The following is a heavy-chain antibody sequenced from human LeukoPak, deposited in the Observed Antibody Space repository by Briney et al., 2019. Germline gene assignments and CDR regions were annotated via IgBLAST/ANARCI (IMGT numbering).Heavy chain of an antibody. CDR2: IYYSGSS. D-gene: IGHD3-22*01. CDR1: GGSISGYH. V-gene: IGHV4-59*12. Sequence: SETLSLTCNVSGGSISGYHWSWIRQPPGKGLEWLGYIYYSGSSNYNPSLKSRVTMSVDTSKNQFSLKLSSVTAADTAVYYCARKPIVNSAWYYFDYWGQGTLVTVSS. CDR3: ARKPIVNSAWYYFDY. J-gene: IGHJ4*02.